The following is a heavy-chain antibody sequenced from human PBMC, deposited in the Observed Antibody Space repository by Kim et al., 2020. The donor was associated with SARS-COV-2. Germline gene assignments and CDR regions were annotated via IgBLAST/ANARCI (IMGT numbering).Heavy chain of an antibody. J-gene: IGHJ4*02. CDR2: INSDGTSI. V-gene: IGHV3-11*01. CDR1: GFSFSDYY. Sequence: GGSLRLSCAASGFSFSDYYMSWIRQAPGKGLEWVAYINSDGTSIKYADSVNGRFTISRDNAKKSLSLQMNSLTPEDPAVDYCVIDPNYCGQGTLV. CDR3: VIDPNY.